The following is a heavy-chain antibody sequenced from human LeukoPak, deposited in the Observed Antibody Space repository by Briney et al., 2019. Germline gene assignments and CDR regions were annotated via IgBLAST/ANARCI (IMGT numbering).Heavy chain of an antibody. J-gene: IGHJ4*02. CDR1: GYTFTSYY. D-gene: IGHD1-26*01. CDR2: INPSGGST. V-gene: IGHV1-46*01. CDR3: AGEIVGATYFDY. Sequence: ASVTVSCTASGYTFTSYYMHWVRQAPGQGLEWMGIINPSGGSTSYAQKFQGRVTMTRDTSTSTVYMELSSLISEDTAVYYCAGEIVGATYFDYWGQGALVTVSS.